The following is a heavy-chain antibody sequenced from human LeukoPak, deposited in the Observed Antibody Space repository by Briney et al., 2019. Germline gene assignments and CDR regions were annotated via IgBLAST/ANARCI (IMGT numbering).Heavy chain of an antibody. Sequence: QAGGSLRLSCAASGFTFSSYEMNWVRQAPGKGLEWVSYISSSGSTIYYADSVKGRFTISTDNGKNSLYLQMNSLRAEDTAVYYCAELGITMIGGVWGKGTTVTISS. V-gene: IGHV3-48*03. CDR1: GFTFSSYE. CDR3: AELGITMIGGV. D-gene: IGHD3-10*02. CDR2: ISSSGSTI. J-gene: IGHJ6*04.